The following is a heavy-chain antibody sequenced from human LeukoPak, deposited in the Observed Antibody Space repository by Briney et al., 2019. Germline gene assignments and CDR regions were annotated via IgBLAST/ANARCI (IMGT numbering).Heavy chain of an antibody. D-gene: IGHD1-14*01. V-gene: IGHV1-2*02. Sequence: ASVKVSCKASGYTFTGYYMHWVRQAPGQGLEWMGWINPNSGGTNYAQKFQGRVTMTRDTSISTACMELSRLRSDDTAVYYCTKGRIRNNWFDPWGQGTLVTVSS. J-gene: IGHJ5*02. CDR1: GYTFTGYY. CDR3: TKGRIRNNWFDP. CDR2: INPNSGGT.